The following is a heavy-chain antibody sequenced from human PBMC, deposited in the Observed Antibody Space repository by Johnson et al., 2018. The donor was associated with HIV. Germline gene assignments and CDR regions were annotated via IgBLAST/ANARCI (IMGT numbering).Heavy chain of an antibody. Sequence: VQLVESGGGLVKPGGSLRLSCAASGFTFSNAWMSWVRQAPGKGLEWVGRIKSKTDGGTTDYAAPVTGRFTISRDDSKNTLYLQMNSLKTEDTAGYYCARDFQDRLWFRELGGAFDSWGQGTMVTVSS. CDR3: ARDFQDRLWFRELGGAFDS. D-gene: IGHD3-10*01. V-gene: IGHV3-15*01. CDR2: IKSKTDGGTT. CDR1: GFTFSNAW. J-gene: IGHJ3*02.